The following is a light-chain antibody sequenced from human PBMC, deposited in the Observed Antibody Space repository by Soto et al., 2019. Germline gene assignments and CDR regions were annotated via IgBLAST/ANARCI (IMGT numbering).Light chain of an antibody. J-gene: IGKJ1*01. V-gene: IGKV1-6*01. CDR2: SAS. Sequence: AIQMTQSPSSVSASVGDRVTITCRASQGIRNELGWYQQKPEKAPKLLIYSASSLHSGVPSRVSGSGSGTHFILTISGLQPEDFETYFCLQDFTYPRTFGQGTKV. CDR3: LQDFTYPRT. CDR1: QGIRNE.